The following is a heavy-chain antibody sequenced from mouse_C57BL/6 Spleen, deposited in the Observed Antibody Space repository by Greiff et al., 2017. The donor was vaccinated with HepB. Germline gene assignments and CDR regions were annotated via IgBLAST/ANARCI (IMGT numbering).Heavy chain of an antibody. CDR2: ISGGGGNT. D-gene: IGHD2-2*01. Sequence: DVKLVESGGGLVKPGGSLKLSCAASGFTFSSYTMSWVRQTPEKRLEWVATISGGGGNTYYPDSVKGRFTISRDNAKNTLYLQMSSLRSEDTALYYCARHYYGYAMDYWGQGTSVTVSS. V-gene: IGHV5-9*01. CDR3: ARHYYGYAMDY. J-gene: IGHJ4*01. CDR1: GFTFSSYT.